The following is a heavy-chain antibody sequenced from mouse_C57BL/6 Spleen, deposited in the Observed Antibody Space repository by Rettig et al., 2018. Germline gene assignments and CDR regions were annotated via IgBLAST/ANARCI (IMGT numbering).Heavy chain of an antibody. J-gene: IGHJ2*01. CDR3: ARVGYYGSSPFFDY. V-gene: IGHV1-42*01. Sequence: KFKAKATLTVDKSSSTAYMQLKSLTSEDSAVYYCARVGYYGSSPFFDYWGQGTTLTVSS. D-gene: IGHD1-1*01.